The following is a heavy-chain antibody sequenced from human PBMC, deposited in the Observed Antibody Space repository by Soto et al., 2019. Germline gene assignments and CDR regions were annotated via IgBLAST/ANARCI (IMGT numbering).Heavy chain of an antibody. V-gene: IGHV3-33*01. J-gene: IGHJ2*01. CDR1: GFTFSSYG. CDR3: ARGSVRAYWYFDL. Sequence: VQLVESGGGVVQPGRSLRLSCAASGFTFSSYGMHWVRQAPGKGLEWVAVIWYDGSNKYYADSVKGRFTISRDNSKNTLYLQMNSLRAEDTAVYYCARGSVRAYWYFDLWGRGTLVTVSS. CDR2: IWYDGSNK.